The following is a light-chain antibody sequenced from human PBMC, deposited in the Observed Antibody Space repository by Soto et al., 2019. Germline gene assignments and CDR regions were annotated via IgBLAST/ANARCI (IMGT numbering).Light chain of an antibody. Sequence: EVVLTQSPGTLSFSPGERSTLSGRASQIVASSYLAWYQQKPGRAPRLLFYSASSRATGIPDRFSGSGSGTDFTLTISRLEPEDFAVYYCHHFGSLPETFGQGTNVE. CDR3: HHFGSLPET. CDR2: SAS. CDR1: QIVASSY. V-gene: IGKV3-20*01. J-gene: IGKJ1*01.